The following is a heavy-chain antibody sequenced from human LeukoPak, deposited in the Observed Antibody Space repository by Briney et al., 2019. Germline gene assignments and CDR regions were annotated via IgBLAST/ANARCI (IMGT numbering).Heavy chain of an antibody. J-gene: IGHJ3*02. V-gene: IGHV3-21*01. CDR2: ISSSSSYI. CDR1: GFTFSSYS. D-gene: IGHD6-19*01. Sequence: PGGSLRLPCAASGFTFSSYSMNWVRQAPGKGLEWVSSISSSSSYIYYADSVKGRFTISRDNAKNSLHLQMNSLRAEDTAVYYCASLAVAGTIGAFDIWGQGTMVTVSS. CDR3: ASLAVAGTIGAFDI.